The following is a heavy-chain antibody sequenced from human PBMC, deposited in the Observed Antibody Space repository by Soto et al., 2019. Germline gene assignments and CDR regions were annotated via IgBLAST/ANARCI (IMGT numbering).Heavy chain of an antibody. Sequence: GASVKVSCKASGYTFTSYAMHWVRQAPGQRLEWMGWINAGNGNTKYSQKFQGRVTITRDTSASTAYMELSSLRSEDTAVNYCARVVPAFYYFDYWGQGTLVTVSS. D-gene: IGHD2-2*01. CDR3: ARVVPAFYYFDY. CDR2: INAGNGNT. J-gene: IGHJ4*02. V-gene: IGHV1-3*01. CDR1: GYTFTSYA.